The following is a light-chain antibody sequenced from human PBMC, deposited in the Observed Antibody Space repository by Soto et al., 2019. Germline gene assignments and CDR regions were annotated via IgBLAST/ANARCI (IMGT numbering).Light chain of an antibody. J-gene: IGKJ4*01. CDR1: QSVSSI. V-gene: IGKV3-11*01. Sequence: EIVLTQSPATLSVSPGERATLSCRASQSVSSILAWYQQKPGQAPRLLIYDASNRATGIPARFSGSGSGTDFPIIISRLAPEYVVVYYHQHRNDWLFTFGEGTKVEIK. CDR2: DAS. CDR3: QHRNDWLFT.